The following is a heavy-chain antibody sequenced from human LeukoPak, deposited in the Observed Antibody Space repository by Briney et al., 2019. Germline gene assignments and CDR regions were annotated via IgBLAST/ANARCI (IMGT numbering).Heavy chain of an antibody. J-gene: IGHJ3*02. CDR3: ARHADGGKKAFDM. D-gene: IGHD4-23*01. Sequence: SETLSLTCVAYGGSFSGYFWSWIRQPPGKGLEWIGEINPSGGTGNNPSLRSRVTISKDTSKNQPSLKLTSVTAADTAVYYCARHADGGKKAFDMWGQGTMVTVSP. CDR1: GGSFSGYF. V-gene: IGHV4-34*01. CDR2: INPSGGT.